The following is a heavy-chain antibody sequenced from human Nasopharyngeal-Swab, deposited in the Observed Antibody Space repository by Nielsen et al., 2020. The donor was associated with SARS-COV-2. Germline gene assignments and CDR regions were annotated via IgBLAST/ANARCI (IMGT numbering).Heavy chain of an antibody. CDR3: ARVDCSSTSCYLEFEAFDI. Sequence: ASVKVSCKASGYTFTGYYMHWVRQATGQGLEWMGWMNPNSGNTGYAQKFQGRVTMTRNTSISTAYMELSSLRSEDTAVYYCARVDCSSTSCYLEFEAFDIWGQGTMVTVSS. J-gene: IGHJ3*02. D-gene: IGHD2-2*01. CDR1: GYTFTGYY. V-gene: IGHV1-8*02. CDR2: MNPNSGNT.